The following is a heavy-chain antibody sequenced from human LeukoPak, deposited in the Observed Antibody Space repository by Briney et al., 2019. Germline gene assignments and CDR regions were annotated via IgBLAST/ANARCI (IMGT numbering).Heavy chain of an antibody. CDR2: IYASGST. CDR3: AGGAAGYDYVWGSYRSEPAYYFDY. J-gene: IGHJ4*02. V-gene: IGHV4-61*02. D-gene: IGHD3-16*02. CDR1: GGSISSGSYY. Sequence: SETLSLTCTVSGGSISSGSYYWSWIRQPAGKGLEWIGRIYASGSTNYNPSLKSRVTISVDTSKNQFSLKLSSVTAADTAVYYCAGGAAGYDYVWGSYRSEPAYYFDYWGQGTLVTVSS.